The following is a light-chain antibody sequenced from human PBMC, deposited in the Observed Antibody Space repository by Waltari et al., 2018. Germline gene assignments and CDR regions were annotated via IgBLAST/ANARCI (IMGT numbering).Light chain of an antibody. V-gene: IGKV4-1*01. CDR3: QQYYSGPVT. CDR1: QSVLYSSNNKNY. J-gene: IGKJ1*01. CDR2: WAS. Sequence: DIVMTQSPDSLAVSLGERAPINCKSSQSVLYSSNNKNYLAWYQQKPGQPPKLLIYWASTRESGVPDRLSGSGSGTDFTLTISSLQAEDVAVYYCQQYYSGPVTFGHGTKVEIK.